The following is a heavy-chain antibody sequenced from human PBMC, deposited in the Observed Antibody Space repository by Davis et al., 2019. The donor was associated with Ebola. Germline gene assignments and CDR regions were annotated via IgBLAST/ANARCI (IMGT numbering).Heavy chain of an antibody. CDR3: ARDDPYGSGWYCFDY. Sequence: ASVKVSCKASGGTFSGYGISWVRQAPGQRLEWMGWINAGNGNTKYSQKFQGRVTITRDTSASTAYMELSSLRSEDTAVYYCARDDPYGSGWYCFDYWGQGTLVTVSP. CDR1: GGTFSGYG. V-gene: IGHV1-3*01. J-gene: IGHJ4*02. CDR2: INAGNGNT. D-gene: IGHD6-19*01.